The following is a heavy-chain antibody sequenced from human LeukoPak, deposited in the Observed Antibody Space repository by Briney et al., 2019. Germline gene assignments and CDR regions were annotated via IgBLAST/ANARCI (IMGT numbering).Heavy chain of an antibody. CDR2: IYYSGST. CDR1: GGSISSYH. J-gene: IGHJ4*02. V-gene: IGHV4-59*13. Sequence: SETLSLTCTVSGGSISSYHWSWIRQPPGKGLEWIGYIYYSGSTNYNPSLKSRVTISVDTSKNQFSLKLSSVTAADTAVYYCARGGDSSGWYEFDYWGQGTLVTVSS. D-gene: IGHD6-19*01. CDR3: ARGGDSSGWYEFDY.